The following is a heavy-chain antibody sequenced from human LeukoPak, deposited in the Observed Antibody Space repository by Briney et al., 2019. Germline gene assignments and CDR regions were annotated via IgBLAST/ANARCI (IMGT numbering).Heavy chain of an antibody. Sequence: ASVKVSCKASGGTFSSYAISWVRQAPGQGLEWMGWINPNSGGTSYAQKFQGRVTMTRDTSISTAYMELSRLRSDDTAVYYCAKVYGSGSYRAFDIWGQGTMVTVSS. J-gene: IGHJ3*02. CDR3: AKVYGSGSYRAFDI. V-gene: IGHV1-2*02. CDR1: GGTFSSYA. CDR2: INPNSGGT. D-gene: IGHD3-10*01.